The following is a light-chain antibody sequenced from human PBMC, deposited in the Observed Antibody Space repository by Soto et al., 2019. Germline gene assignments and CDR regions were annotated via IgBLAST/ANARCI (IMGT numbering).Light chain of an antibody. CDR1: QSVSSSY. CDR3: QQRNIWPPVT. CDR2: GAS. J-gene: IGKJ5*01. V-gene: IGKV3D-20*02. Sequence: EIVLTQSPGTLSLSPGERATHSCRASQSVSSSYLAWYQQKPGQAPWLLIYGASSRATGIPDRFSGSGSGTDFTLTISSLEPEDSAVYYCQQRNIWPPVTFGQGTRLEI.